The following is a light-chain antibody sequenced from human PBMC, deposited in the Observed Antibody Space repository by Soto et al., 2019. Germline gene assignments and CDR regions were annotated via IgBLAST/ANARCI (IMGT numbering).Light chain of an antibody. CDR3: SSFTSSGTL. Sequence: QSALTQPATVSGSPGQPITISCTGTSSDVGGYDYVSWYQQHPGKVPKLIIYEVSIRASGVSNRCSASKSANTASLTISGLQPEDEADYYCSSFTSSGTLFGGGTKVTVL. J-gene: IGLJ3*02. CDR2: EVS. V-gene: IGLV2-14*01. CDR1: SSDVGGYDY.